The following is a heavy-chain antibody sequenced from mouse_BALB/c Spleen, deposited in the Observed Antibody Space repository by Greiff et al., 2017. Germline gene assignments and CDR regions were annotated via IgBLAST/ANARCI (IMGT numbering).Heavy chain of an antibody. J-gene: IGHJ2*01. V-gene: IGHV1-69*02. Sequence: VQLQQPGAELVKPGASVKLSCKASGYTFTSYWMHWVKQRPGQGLEWIGEIDPSDSYTNYNQKFKGKATLTVDKSSSTAYMQLSSLTSEDSAVYYCARTTGGYWGQGTTLTVSS. D-gene: IGHD1-1*01. CDR3: ARTTGGY. CDR2: IDPSDSYT. CDR1: GYTFTSYW.